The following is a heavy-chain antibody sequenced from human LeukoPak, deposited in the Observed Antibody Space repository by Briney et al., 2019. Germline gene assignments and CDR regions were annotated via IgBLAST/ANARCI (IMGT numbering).Heavy chain of an antibody. CDR1: GGSISSGGYY. D-gene: IGHD3-22*01. V-gene: IGHV4-30-4*08. Sequence: SETLSLTCTVSGGSISSGGYYWSWIRQPPGKGLEWIGYIYYSGSTYYNPSLKSRVTISVDTSKNQFSLKLSSVTATDTAVYYCARESRDSSGYYPPYYFDYWGQGTLVTVSS. CDR2: IYYSGST. J-gene: IGHJ4*02. CDR3: ARESRDSSGYYPPYYFDY.